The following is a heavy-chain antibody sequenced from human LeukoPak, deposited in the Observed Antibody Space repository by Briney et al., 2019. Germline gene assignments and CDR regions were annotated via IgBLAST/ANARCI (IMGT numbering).Heavy chain of an antibody. Sequence: PGGSLRLSCAASGFTFSSYAMSWVRQAPGKGLEWASAISGSGGSTYYADSVKGRFTISRDNSKNTLYLQMNSLRAEDTAVYYCAKDSPESIAAAGTSDYRGQGTLVTVSS. V-gene: IGHV3-23*01. CDR2: ISGSGGST. D-gene: IGHD6-13*01. CDR1: GFTFSSYA. CDR3: AKDSPESIAAAGTSDY. J-gene: IGHJ4*02.